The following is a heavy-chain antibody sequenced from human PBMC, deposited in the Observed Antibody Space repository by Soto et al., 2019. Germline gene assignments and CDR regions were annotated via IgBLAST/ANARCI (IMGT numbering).Heavy chain of an antibody. D-gene: IGHD1-26*01. V-gene: IGHV3-30-3*01. CDR1: GFNVSAYT. CDR2: ISSDGNHK. Sequence: QVKLVESGGGVVQPGRSPRLSCAASGFNVSAYTMHWVRQAPGKGLEWVAVISSDGNHKYYTDSVKGRCTISRDTSTNTLYLQMNSLRAEDTAVYYCARWEQPLFDYWGQGTLVTVSS. CDR3: ARWEQPLFDY. J-gene: IGHJ4*02.